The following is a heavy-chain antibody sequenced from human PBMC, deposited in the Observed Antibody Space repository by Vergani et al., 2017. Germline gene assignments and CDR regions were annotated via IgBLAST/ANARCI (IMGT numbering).Heavy chain of an antibody. CDR3: ARGWDYYDSSGKLRDAFDI. J-gene: IGHJ3*02. CDR1: GGTFSSYA. D-gene: IGHD3-22*01. V-gene: IGHV1-69*18. Sequence: QVQLVQSGAEVKKPGSSVKVSCKASGGTFSSYAISWVRQAPGQGLEWMGRIIPIFGTANYAQKFQGRVTITADESTSTAYMELSSLRSEDTAVYYCARGWDYYDSSGKLRDAFDIWGQGTMVTVSS. CDR2: IIPIFGTA.